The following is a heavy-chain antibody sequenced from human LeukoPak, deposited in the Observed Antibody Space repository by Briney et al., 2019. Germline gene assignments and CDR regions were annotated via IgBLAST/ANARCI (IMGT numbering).Heavy chain of an antibody. CDR2: IRYDGSNK. V-gene: IGHV3-30*02. CDR1: GFTFSSYG. J-gene: IGHJ6*03. Sequence: GGSLRLSCAASGFTFSSYGMHWVRQAPGKGLEWVAFIRYDGSNKYYADSVKGRFTISRDNSKNTLYLQMNSLRAEDTAVYYCAKWQGELHFYYYYMDVWGKGTTVTVSS. CDR3: AKWQGELHFYYYYMDV. D-gene: IGHD1-26*01.